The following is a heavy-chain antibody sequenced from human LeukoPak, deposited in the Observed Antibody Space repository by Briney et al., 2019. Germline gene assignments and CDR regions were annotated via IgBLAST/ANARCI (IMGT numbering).Heavy chain of an antibody. J-gene: IGHJ4*02. CDR3: ARVKQWLADY. V-gene: IGHV4-31*03. CDR1: GGSISSDGYY. CDR2: IYYTGST. D-gene: IGHD6-19*01. Sequence: SETLSLTCTVSGGSISSDGYYWRWIRQHSGKGLEWIGAIYYTGSTYYNPSLKSRATISVDTSKNHFSLKLTSVTAADTAVYYCARVKQWLADYWGQGTLVTVSS.